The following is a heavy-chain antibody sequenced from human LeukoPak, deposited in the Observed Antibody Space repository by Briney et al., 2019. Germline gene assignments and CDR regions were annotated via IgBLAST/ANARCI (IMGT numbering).Heavy chain of an antibody. D-gene: IGHD3-16*02. V-gene: IGHV3-15*01. CDR3: TTDLPKLTFGGVIVNVDAFDI. J-gene: IGHJ3*02. CDR1: GFTFSNAW. Sequence: TGGSLRLSCAASGFTFSNAWMSWVRQAPGKGLEWVGRIKSKTDGGTTDYAAPVKGRFTISRDDSKNTLYLQMNSLKTEDTAVYYCTTDLPKLTFGGVIVNVDAFDIWGQGTMVTVSS. CDR2: IKSKTDGGTT.